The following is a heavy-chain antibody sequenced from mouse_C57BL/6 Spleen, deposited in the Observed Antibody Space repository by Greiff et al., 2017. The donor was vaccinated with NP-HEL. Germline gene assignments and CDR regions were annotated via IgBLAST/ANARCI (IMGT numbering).Heavy chain of an antibody. CDR1: GYTFTDYY. Sequence: EVQLQQSGPELVKPGASVKISCKASGYTFTDYYMNWVKQSHGKSLEWIGDINPNNGGTSYNQKFKGKATLTVDKSSSTAYMELRSLTSEDSAVYYCARSLITTVGAYWGQGTLVTVSA. CDR3: ARSLITTVGAY. V-gene: IGHV1-26*01. CDR2: INPNNGGT. D-gene: IGHD1-1*01. J-gene: IGHJ3*01.